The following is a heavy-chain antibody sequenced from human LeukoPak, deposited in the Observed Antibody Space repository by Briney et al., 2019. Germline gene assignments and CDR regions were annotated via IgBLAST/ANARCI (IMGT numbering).Heavy chain of an antibody. D-gene: IGHD3-10*01. CDR2: IGSSSSYI. CDR1: GFTFSSYS. V-gene: IGHV3-21*01. J-gene: IGHJ4*02. Sequence: PEGSLRLSCAASGFTFSSYSMNWVRQAPGKGLEWVSSIGSSSSYIYYADSVKGRFTISRDNAKNSLYLQMNSLRAEDTAVYYCARAMVRGVTDYWGQGTLVTVSS. CDR3: ARAMVRGVTDY.